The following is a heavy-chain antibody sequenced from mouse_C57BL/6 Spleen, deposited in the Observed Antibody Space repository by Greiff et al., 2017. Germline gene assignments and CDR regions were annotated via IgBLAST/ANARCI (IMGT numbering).Heavy chain of an antibody. Sequence: QVQLKESGPGLVQPSQSLSITCTVSGFSLTSYGVHWVRQSPGKGLEWLGVIWSGGSTDYNAAFISRLSISKDNSKSQVFFKMNSLQADDTAIYXCASLYDGYYHAMDYWGQGTSVTVSS. CDR2: IWSGGST. CDR1: GFSLTSYG. V-gene: IGHV2-2*01. CDR3: ASLYDGYYHAMDY. D-gene: IGHD2-3*01. J-gene: IGHJ4*01.